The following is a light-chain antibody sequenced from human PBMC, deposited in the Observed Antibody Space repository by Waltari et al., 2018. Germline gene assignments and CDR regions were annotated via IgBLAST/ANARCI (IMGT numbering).Light chain of an antibody. J-gene: IGKJ1*01. V-gene: IGKV1-39*01. CDR1: QSIANY. CDR2: AAS. CDR3: QQSYTTPRT. Sequence: DIQMTQSPSSLSASVGDRVTITFQASQSIANYLNWYQQKPGKAPNLLLYAASSLQSGFQPRFSGSGSGTDFTRTISRMQPEDFATYYCQQSYTTPRTFGQGTKVEIK.